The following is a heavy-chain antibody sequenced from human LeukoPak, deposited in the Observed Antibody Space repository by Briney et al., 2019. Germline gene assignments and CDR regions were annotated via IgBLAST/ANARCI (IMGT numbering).Heavy chain of an antibody. Sequence: SKTLSLTCSVSDASITRYYWNWIRPSAGKGLEWIAYTDYSGTTNYNPSLKSRVTISVDTAKNQCSLKVSSVTAADTAVYYCTKGRYSSGYYFIFDNWGQGALVTVSS. D-gene: IGHD3-22*01. CDR2: TDYSGTT. J-gene: IGHJ4*02. CDR1: DASITRYY. V-gene: IGHV4-59*01. CDR3: TKGRYSSGYYFIFDN.